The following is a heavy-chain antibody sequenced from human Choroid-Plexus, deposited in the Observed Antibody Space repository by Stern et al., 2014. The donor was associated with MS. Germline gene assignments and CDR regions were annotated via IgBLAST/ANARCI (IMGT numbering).Heavy chain of an antibody. CDR3: AKDRWGDGYPIFDY. CDR2: TSYVGSNQ. J-gene: IGHJ4*02. CDR1: GFNFNYYA. V-gene: IGHV3-30*18. D-gene: IGHD5-24*01. Sequence: QVQLVESGGGVVQPGRSLRLSCAASGFNFNYYAMHWVRQAPGKGLEWGASTSYVGSNQNYADSVKGRFTISRDNSKNTLYLQMNSLRAADTAVYYCAKDRWGDGYPIFDYWGQGTVVTVSS.